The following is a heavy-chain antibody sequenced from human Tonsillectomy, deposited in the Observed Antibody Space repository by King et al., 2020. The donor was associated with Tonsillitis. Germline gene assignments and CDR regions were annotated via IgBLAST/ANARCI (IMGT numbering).Heavy chain of an antibody. CDR3: ARDSDYYGMDV. V-gene: IGHV4-61*01. CDR1: GGSVSSGSYF. CDR2: IYYSGST. J-gene: IGHJ6*02. Sequence: QLQESGPGLVRPSETLSLTCTVSGGSVSSGSYFWSWIRQPPGKGLEWIGYIYYSGSTNYNPSLKSRVTLSVDTSTNRFSLKLSSLTAADTAVYYCARDSDYYGMDVWGQGTTVTVSS.